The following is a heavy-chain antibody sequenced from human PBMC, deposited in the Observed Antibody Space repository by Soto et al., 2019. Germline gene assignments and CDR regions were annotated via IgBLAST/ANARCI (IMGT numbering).Heavy chain of an antibody. CDR3: ATLGTPATGLSFLDY. D-gene: IGHD2-15*01. CDR2: ISYSGSA. CDR1: GGSISSGNYY. J-gene: IGHJ4*02. Sequence: QVQLQESGPGLVKPSQTLSLTCTVSGGSISSGNYYWSWIRQPPGKGLEWIGFISYSGSAYYNPSIMRRVTIVGDTSDNPFPLNRSFVTAAATALYYCATLGTPATGLSFLDYGGQGTLVTVSS. V-gene: IGHV4-30-4*01.